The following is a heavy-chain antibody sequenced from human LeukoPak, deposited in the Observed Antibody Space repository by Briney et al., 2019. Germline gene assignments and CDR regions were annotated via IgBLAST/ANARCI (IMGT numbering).Heavy chain of an antibody. CDR1: GYTFTSYD. J-gene: IGHJ3*02. V-gene: IGHV1-8*01. Sequence: ASVKVSCKASGYTFTSYDINWVRQATGQGLEWMGWMNPNNGNTGYAQKFQGRVTMTRNTSISTAYMELSSLRSEDTAVYYCARDGATMIVGPPSDTTLDAFDIWGQGTMVTVSS. CDR3: ARDGATMIVGPPSDTTLDAFDI. CDR2: MNPNNGNT. D-gene: IGHD3-22*01.